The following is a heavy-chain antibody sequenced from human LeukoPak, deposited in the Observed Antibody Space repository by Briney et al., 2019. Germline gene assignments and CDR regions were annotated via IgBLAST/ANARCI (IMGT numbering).Heavy chain of an antibody. CDR2: IYYSGST. Sequence: KPSETLSLTCTVSGGSISSYYWSWIRQPPGKGLEWIGYIYYSGSTNYNPSLKSRVTISVDTSKNQFSLKLSSVTAADTAVYYCARSGGGSQGSFDYWGQGTLVTVSS. CDR1: GGSISSYY. CDR3: ARSGGGSQGSFDY. V-gene: IGHV4-59*12. D-gene: IGHD2-15*01. J-gene: IGHJ4*02.